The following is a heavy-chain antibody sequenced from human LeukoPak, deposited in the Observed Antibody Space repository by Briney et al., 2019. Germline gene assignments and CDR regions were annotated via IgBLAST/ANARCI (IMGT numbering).Heavy chain of an antibody. CDR3: ARSEYSSLGLYFDY. CDR2: IFHTETT. J-gene: IGHJ4*02. CDR1: GDSISSGIYY. Sequence: SETLSLTCTVSGDSISSGIYYWSWIRQPPGKGLEWIGYIFHTETTYYNPSLKSRVTISVDRSASQFSLKLRSVTAADTAVYYCARSEYSSLGLYFDYWGRGTLVTVSS. D-gene: IGHD6-19*01. V-gene: IGHV4-30-2*01.